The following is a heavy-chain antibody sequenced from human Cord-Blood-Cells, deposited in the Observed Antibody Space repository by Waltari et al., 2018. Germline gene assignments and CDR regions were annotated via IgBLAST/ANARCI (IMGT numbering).Heavy chain of an antibody. V-gene: IGHV1-2*02. Sequence: QVQLVQSGAEVKKPGASVKVSCKASGYTFTGYYMHWVRQAPGQGLEWMGWINPTSGGTNYAQKFQGRVTMTRDTSISTAYMELSRLRSDDTAVYYCAGGTGGGYGMDVWGQGTTVTVSS. CDR1: GYTFTGYY. J-gene: IGHJ6*02. CDR2: INPTSGGT. CDR3: AGGTGGGYGMDV. D-gene: IGHD2-15*01.